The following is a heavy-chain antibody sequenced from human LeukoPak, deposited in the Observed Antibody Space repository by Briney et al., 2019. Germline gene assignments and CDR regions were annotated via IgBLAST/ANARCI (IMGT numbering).Heavy chain of an antibody. CDR1: GFTFSSYA. D-gene: IGHD4-23*01. Sequence: GGSLRLSCAASGFTFSSYAIHWVRQAPGEGLEWVAVISYDGSNKYYADSVKGRFTISRDNSKNTLYLQMNSLRAEDTAVYYCARENGGEEFDYWGQGTLVTVSS. CDR3: ARENGGEEFDY. J-gene: IGHJ4*02. CDR2: ISYDGSNK. V-gene: IGHV3-30-3*01.